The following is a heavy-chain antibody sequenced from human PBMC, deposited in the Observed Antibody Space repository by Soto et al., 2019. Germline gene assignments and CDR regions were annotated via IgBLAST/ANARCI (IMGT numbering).Heavy chain of an antibody. CDR3: AREEYYYGSGSYYNYYFDY. D-gene: IGHD3-10*01. CDR2: IYHSRST. V-gene: IGHV4-30-4*01. Sequence: LSLTCTVSGGSISSGDYYWSWIRQPPGKGLEWIGYIYHSRSTYNTPSLKSRVTISFDTSKNQFSLRLSSVTAADTAVYYCAREEYYYGSGSYYNYYFDYWSQGTLVTVSS. CDR1: GGSISSGDYY. J-gene: IGHJ4*02.